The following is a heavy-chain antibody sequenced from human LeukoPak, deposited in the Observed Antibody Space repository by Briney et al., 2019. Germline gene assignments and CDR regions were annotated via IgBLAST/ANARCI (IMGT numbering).Heavy chain of an antibody. CDR1: GFSVSTNY. Sequence: GGSLRLSCAASGFSVSTNYLSWVRQAPGKGPEWVSLIYTSGSTYYTGSVKGRFTISRDNSQNTLYLQMNSLSAEDTAVYYCARTFLSGDGYKVGYFDYWGQGTLVTVS. CDR3: ARTFLSGDGYKVGYFDY. D-gene: IGHD5-24*01. CDR2: IYTSGST. V-gene: IGHV3-53*01. J-gene: IGHJ4*02.